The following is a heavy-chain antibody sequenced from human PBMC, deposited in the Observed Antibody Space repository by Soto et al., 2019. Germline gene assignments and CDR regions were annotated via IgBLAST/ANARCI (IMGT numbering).Heavy chain of an antibody. CDR1: GYTLTELS. CDR2: FDPEDGET. Sequence: ASVKVSCKVSGYTLTELSMHWVRQAPGKGLEWMGGFDPEDGETIYAQKFQGRVTMTEDTSTDTAYMELSSLRSEDTAVYYCATSRSIVVVTPAEYFQHWGQGTLVTVSS. D-gene: IGHD3-22*01. CDR3: ATSRSIVVVTPAEYFQH. V-gene: IGHV1-24*01. J-gene: IGHJ1*01.